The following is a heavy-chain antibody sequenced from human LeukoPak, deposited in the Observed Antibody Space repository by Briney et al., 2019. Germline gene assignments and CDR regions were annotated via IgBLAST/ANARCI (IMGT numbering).Heavy chain of an antibody. V-gene: IGHV4-34*01. CDR3: ARGPRLLHDAFDI. Sequence: SETLSLTCAVYGGSFSGYYWSWIRQPPGKGLEWIGEINHRGSTNYNPSLKSRVTISVDTSKNQFSLKLSSVTAADTAVYYCARGPRLLHDAFDIWGQGTMVTVSS. D-gene: IGHD3-22*01. CDR1: GGSFSGYY. J-gene: IGHJ3*02. CDR2: INHRGST.